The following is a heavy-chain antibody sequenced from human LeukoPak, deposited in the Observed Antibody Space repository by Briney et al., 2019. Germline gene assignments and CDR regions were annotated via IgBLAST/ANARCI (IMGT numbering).Heavy chain of an antibody. V-gene: IGHV1-69*13. J-gene: IGHJ4*02. D-gene: IGHD3-16*02. CDR1: GGTFSSYA. CDR2: IIPIFGTA. Sequence: ASVKVSCKASGGTFSSYAISWVRQAPGQGLEWMGGIIPIFGTANYAQKFQGRVTITADESTSTAYMELSSLRSDDTAVYYCARDQGYDYVWGSYRYLFDYWGQGTLVTVSS. CDR3: ARDQGYDYVWGSYRYLFDY.